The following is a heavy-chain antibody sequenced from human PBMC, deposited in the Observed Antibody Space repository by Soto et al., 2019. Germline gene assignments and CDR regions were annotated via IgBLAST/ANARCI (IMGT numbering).Heavy chain of an antibody. CDR2: IKQAGSEK. V-gene: IGHV3-7*03. J-gene: IGHJ4*02. CDR3: ARDRSASYDFWSCDDY. D-gene: IGHD3-3*01. CDR1: GFTFSSFW. Sequence: VRLVESGGALVQPGGSLTLSCAASGFTFSSFWMSWVLQAPGKGLEWLANIKQAGSEKYYVDSWKGQFTISKDNAKSSLYLQMNRLRAGDTAVYYCARDRSASYDFWSCDDYWGQGTLVTVSS.